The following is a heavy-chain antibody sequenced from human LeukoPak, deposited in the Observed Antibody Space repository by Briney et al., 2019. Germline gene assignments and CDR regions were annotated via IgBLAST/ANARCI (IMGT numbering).Heavy chain of an antibody. CDR1: GGSIKNYY. CDR3: ARQSDPYYHYGLDF. V-gene: IGHV4-59*01. CDR2: VYYTGTT. Sequence: SETLSLTCALSGGSIKNYYWSWIRQPLGQGLEWIGYVYYTGTTSYNPSLKSRVTISDETSKNQFSLTLNSVTAADTAVYHCARQSDPYYHYGLDFWGQGTTVIVSS. J-gene: IGHJ6*02.